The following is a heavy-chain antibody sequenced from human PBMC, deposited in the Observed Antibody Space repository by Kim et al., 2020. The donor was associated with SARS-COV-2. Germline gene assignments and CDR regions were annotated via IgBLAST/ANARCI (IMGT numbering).Heavy chain of an antibody. CDR1: GGTFSSYA. D-gene: IGHD6-19*01. J-gene: IGHJ6*02. Sequence: SVKVSCKASGGTFSSYAISWVRQAPGQGLEWMGGIIPIFGTANYAQKFQGRVTITADESTSTAYMELSSLRSEDTAVYYCARDWGIAVAGPPAPTPHKRYYYGMDVWGQGTTVTVSS. CDR2: IIPIFGTA. V-gene: IGHV1-69*13. CDR3: ARDWGIAVAGPPAPTPHKRYYYGMDV.